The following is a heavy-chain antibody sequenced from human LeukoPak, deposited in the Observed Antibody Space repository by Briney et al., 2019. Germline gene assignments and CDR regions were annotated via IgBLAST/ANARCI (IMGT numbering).Heavy chain of an antibody. CDR2: INPSGGST. V-gene: IGHV1-46*01. D-gene: IGHD3-16*01. Sequence: ASVKVSCKASGYTFTSYYMHWVRQAPGQGLEWMGIINPSGGSTSYAQKYQGRVTITADESTSTAYMELSSLRSEDTAVYYCARDWGSLNWFDPWGQGTLVTVSS. J-gene: IGHJ5*02. CDR3: ARDWGSLNWFDP. CDR1: GYTFTSYY.